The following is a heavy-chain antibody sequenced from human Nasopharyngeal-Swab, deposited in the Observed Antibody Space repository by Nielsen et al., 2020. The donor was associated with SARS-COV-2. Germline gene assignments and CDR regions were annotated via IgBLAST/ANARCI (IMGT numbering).Heavy chain of an antibody. V-gene: IGHV1-18*04. J-gene: IGHJ4*02. CDR2: INANNGNT. CDR1: GYTFTSYG. CDR3: ARGSRASGPLDY. D-gene: IGHD3-10*01. Sequence: ASVKVSCKASGYTFTSYGFSWVRLAPGQGLEWMGWINANNGNTNYVQKLQGRVTMTTDTSTSTAYLELRSLRSDDTAVYYCARGSRASGPLDYWGQGTLVTVSS.